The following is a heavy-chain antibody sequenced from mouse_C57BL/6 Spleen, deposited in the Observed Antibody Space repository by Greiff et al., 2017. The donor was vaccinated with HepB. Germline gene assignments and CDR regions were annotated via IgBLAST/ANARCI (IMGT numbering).Heavy chain of an antibody. CDR1: GYTFTSYW. V-gene: IGHV1S81*02. D-gene: IGHD1-1*01. CDR3: ARIKKIVATYFDY. J-gene: IGHJ2*01. Sequence: QVQLKESGAELVKAGASVKMSCKASGYTFTSYWMHWVKQRLGPGLEWFAETNPTNGRTYYNEKFKSKATLTVDKSSSTAYMLLSGTTFEDSAVYYCARIKKIVATYFDYWVQGTTLTVSS. CDR2: TNPTNGRT.